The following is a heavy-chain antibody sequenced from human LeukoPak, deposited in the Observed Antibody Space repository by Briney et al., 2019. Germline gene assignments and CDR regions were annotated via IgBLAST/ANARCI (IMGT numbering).Heavy chain of an antibody. CDR1: GFTFSSYG. V-gene: IGHV3-30*18. J-gene: IGHJ4*02. D-gene: IGHD2-21*02. Sequence: GGSLRLSCAASGFTFSSYGMHWVRRAPGKGLEWVAVISYDGSNKYYADSVKGRFTISRHNSKNTLYLQMNSLRAEDMAVYYCAKARCGGDCYALMDWGQGTLVTVSS. CDR2: ISYDGSNK. CDR3: AKARCGGDCYALMD.